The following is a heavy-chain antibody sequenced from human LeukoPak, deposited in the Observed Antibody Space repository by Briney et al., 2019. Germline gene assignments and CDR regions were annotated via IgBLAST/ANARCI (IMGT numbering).Heavy chain of an antibody. D-gene: IGHD2-21*02. CDR3: AREFSRDWVGDY. CDR1: GYTFTGYY. CDR2: INPNSGGT. V-gene: IGHV1-2*06. J-gene: IGHJ4*02. Sequence: GASVKVSCKASGYTFTGYYMHWVRQAPGQGLEWMGRINPNSGGTNYAQKFQGRVIMTRDTSISTAYMELSGLRSDDTAFYYCAREFSRDWVGDYWGQGTLVTVSS.